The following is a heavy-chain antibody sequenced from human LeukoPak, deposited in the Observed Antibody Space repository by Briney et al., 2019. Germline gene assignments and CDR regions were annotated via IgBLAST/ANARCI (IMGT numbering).Heavy chain of an antibody. D-gene: IGHD4-17*01. CDR2: IWYDGSNK. Sequence: GGSLRLSCAASGFTFSSYWMHWVRQAPGKGLEWVAVIWYDGSNKYYADSVKGRFTISRDNSKNTLYLQMNSLRAEDTAVYYCARDGKTVTSDYYFDYWGQGTLVTVSS. CDR1: GFTFSSYW. V-gene: IGHV3-33*08. CDR3: ARDGKTVTSDYYFDY. J-gene: IGHJ4*02.